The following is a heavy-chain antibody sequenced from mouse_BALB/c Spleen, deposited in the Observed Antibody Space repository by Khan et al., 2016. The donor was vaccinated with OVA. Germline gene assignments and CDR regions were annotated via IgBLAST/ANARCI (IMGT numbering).Heavy chain of an antibody. Sequence: VQLKQSGPDLVKPGASVKISCKASGYSFSLYYMTWVKQSPGKSPEWIGRVNPNNGDATYNQKFKGKAILTVDKSSSTAYLQLRSLTSEDSAVLYCARGDEFFDYWGQGTLVTVSA. J-gene: IGHJ3*01. V-gene: IGHV1-26*01. CDR1: GYSFSLYY. CDR2: VNPNNGDA. CDR3: ARGDEFFDY.